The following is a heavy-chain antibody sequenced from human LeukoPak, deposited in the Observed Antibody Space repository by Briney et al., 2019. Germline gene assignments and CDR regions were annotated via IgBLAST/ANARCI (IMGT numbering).Heavy chain of an antibody. CDR3: ASGCSGGSCYSSSFDY. D-gene: IGHD2-15*01. CDR1: GYSISSGYY. J-gene: IGHJ4*02. Sequence: PSETLSLTCAVSGYSISSGYYWGWIRQPPGKGLEWIGSIYHSGSTYYNPSLKSRVTISVDTSKNQFSLKLSSVTAADTAVYYCASGCSGGSCYSSSFDYWGQGTLVTVSS. CDR2: IYHSGST. V-gene: IGHV4-38-2*01.